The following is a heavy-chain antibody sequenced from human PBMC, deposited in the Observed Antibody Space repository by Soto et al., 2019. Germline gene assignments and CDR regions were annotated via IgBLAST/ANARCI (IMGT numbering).Heavy chain of an antibody. CDR1: GGSISSSNW. Sequence: QVQLQESGPGLVKPSGTLSLTCAVSGGSISSSNWWSWVRQPPGKGLEWIGEIYHSGSTNYNPSLKSRVTISVDKSKNQFSLTLSSVTAAVTAVYSCARAVSHDYGGNDVGRAFDIWGQGTMVTVSS. D-gene: IGHD4-17*01. V-gene: IGHV4-4*02. J-gene: IGHJ3*02. CDR2: IYHSGST. CDR3: ARAVSHDYGGNDVGRAFDI.